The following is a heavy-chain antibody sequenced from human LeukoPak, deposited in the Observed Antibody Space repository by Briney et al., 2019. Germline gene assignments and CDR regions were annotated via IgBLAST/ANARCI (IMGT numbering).Heavy chain of an antibody. J-gene: IGHJ3*02. Sequence: PGGSLRLSCAASGFTFSSYAMSWVRQAPGKGLEWVSAISGSGGSTYYADSVKGRFTISRDNSKNTLYLQMNSLRAEDTAAYYCAKAAHIVLVVYAIPADDAFDIWGQGTMVTVSS. V-gene: IGHV3-23*01. CDR2: ISGSGGST. D-gene: IGHD2-8*02. CDR3: AKAAHIVLVVYAIPADDAFDI. CDR1: GFTFSSYA.